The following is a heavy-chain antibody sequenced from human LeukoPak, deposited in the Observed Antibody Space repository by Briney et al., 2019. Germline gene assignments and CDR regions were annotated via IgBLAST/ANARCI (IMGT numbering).Heavy chain of an antibody. CDR2: IYTSGST. CDR3: ARVAEARYFDWPYYFDY. D-gene: IGHD3-9*01. V-gene: IGHV4-4*07. J-gene: IGHJ4*02. Sequence: SETLSLTCTVPGGSISSYYWSWIRQPAGKGLEWIGRIYTSGSTNYNPSLKSRVTMSVDTSKNQFSLKLSSVTAADTAVYYCARVAEARYFDWPYYFDYWGQGTLVTVSS. CDR1: GGSISSYY.